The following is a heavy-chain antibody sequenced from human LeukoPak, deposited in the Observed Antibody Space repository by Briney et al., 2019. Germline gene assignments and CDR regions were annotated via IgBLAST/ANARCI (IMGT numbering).Heavy chain of an antibody. D-gene: IGHD2-2*02. CDR2: IIPIFGTA. J-gene: IGHJ4*02. CDR3: ARSLGYCSSTSCYNGFGDY. Sequence: SVKVSCKASGGTFSSYAISWVRQAPGQGLEWMGGIIPIFGTANYAQKFQGRVTSTADESTSTAYMELSSLRSEDTAVYYCARSLGYCSSTSCYNGFGDYWGQGTLVTVSS. V-gene: IGHV1-69*13. CDR1: GGTFSSYA.